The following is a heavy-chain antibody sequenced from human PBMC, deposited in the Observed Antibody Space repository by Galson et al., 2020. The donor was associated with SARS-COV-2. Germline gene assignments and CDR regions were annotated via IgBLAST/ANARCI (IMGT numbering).Heavy chain of an antibody. CDR1: GGSISRSGYY. CDR3: ATPGHSTTLYLFHY. D-gene: IGHD6-13*01. V-gene: IGHV4-39*07. J-gene: IGHJ4*02. Sequence: SETLSLTCTVSGGSISRSGYYWGWIRQPPGKGLEWIGSVHYRGGTYYNPSLESRVTISVDTSKNHVSLKLSSVTAADTAMYHCATPGHSTTLYLFHYWGQGALVTVSA. CDR2: VHYRGGT.